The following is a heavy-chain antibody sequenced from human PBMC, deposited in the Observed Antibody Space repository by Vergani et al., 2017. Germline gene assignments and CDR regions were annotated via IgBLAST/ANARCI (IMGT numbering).Heavy chain of an antibody. V-gene: IGHV1-69*13. D-gene: IGHD3-9*01. CDR1: GGTFSSYA. Sequence: QVQLVQSGAEVKKPGASVKVSCTASGGTFSSYAISWVRQAPGQGLEWMGGIIPIFGTANYAQKFQGRVTITADESTSTAYMDLSSLRSEDTAVYYCARAVLRYFDSIGDYFDYWGQGTLVTVSS. CDR2: IIPIFGTA. CDR3: ARAVLRYFDSIGDYFDY. J-gene: IGHJ4*02.